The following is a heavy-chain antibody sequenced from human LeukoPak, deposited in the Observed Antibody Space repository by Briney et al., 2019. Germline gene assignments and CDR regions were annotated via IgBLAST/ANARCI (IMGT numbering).Heavy chain of an antibody. D-gene: IGHD3-10*01. J-gene: IGHJ4*02. V-gene: IGHV4-59*08. Sequence: PSETLSLTSTVSRGSPRSDNWSSIRETPGKGQGWIGYFYYSGTTNYTPSLKSRVTIFVDTSKNQFSLRLSSVSAADTAVYYCARARGSPSAVDYWGQGTLVTVSS. CDR1: RGSPRSDN. CDR2: FYYSGTT. CDR3: ARARGSPSAVDY.